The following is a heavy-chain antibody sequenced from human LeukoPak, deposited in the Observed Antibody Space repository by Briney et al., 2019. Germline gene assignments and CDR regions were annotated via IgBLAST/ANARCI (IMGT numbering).Heavy chain of an antibody. Sequence: RTSETLSLTCTVSDGSISTYYWSWIRQPPGKGLEWIGYIYYSGSTNYNPSLKSRVTISVDTSKNQFSLKLTSVTAADTTVYYCARATAFFDIWGQGTMVTVSS. CDR1: DGSISTYY. CDR3: ARATAFFDI. J-gene: IGHJ3*02. CDR2: IYYSGST. V-gene: IGHV4-59*01.